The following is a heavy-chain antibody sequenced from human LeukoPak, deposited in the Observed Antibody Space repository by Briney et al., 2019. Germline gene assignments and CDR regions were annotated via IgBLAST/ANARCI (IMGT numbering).Heavy chain of an antibody. CDR1: GGSINSYY. Sequence: SETLSLTCTVSGGSINSYYWSWIRQPAGKGLEWIERFYTSGSSNYNPSLKSRVTMSVDTSKNQFSLRLTSVTAADTAVYYCARAAYGDYRYYYFYLDVWGKGTTVTVSS. CDR3: ARAAYGDYRYYYFYLDV. CDR2: FYTSGSS. D-gene: IGHD4-17*01. J-gene: IGHJ6*03. V-gene: IGHV4-4*07.